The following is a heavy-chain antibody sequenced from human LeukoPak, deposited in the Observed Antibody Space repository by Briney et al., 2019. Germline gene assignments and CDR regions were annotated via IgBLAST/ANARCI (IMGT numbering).Heavy chain of an antibody. J-gene: IGHJ5*02. CDR3: ARAASIAVTGTFWLDP. CDR2: IDHSGST. Sequence: KASETLSLTCGVYGGSFSGYYWSWIRQPPGKGLEWIGEIDHSGSTNYFPSLKSRVTISLDTSKNPFSMKLTSVTAADTAVYYGARAASIAVTGTFWLDPWGPGTLVTVSP. CDR1: GGSFSGYY. V-gene: IGHV4-34*01. D-gene: IGHD6-19*01.